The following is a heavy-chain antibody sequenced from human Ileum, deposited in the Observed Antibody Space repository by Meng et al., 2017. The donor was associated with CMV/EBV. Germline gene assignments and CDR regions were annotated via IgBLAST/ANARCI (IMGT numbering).Heavy chain of an antibody. CDR3: LRCTNANCYDF. V-gene: IGHV3-74*01. D-gene: IGHD2-8*01. CDR2: VNSDGSIT. Sequence: GESLKISCAASGFTFSSYAMHWVRQAPGKGLVWVSRVNSDGSITNYADSVKGRFTISRDNAKNTLYLQMNSLRAEDTAVYYCLRCTNANCYDFWGQGTLVTVSS. J-gene: IGHJ4*02. CDR1: GFTFSSYA.